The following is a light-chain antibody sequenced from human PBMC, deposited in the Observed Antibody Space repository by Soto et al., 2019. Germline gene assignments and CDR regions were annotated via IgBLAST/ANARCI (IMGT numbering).Light chain of an antibody. J-gene: IGKJ1*01. Sequence: EIVMTQSPATLSVSPGERATLSCRASQSVSSNLAWYQQKPGQAPRLLIYGASNRATGIPARFSGSGSGTEFTLTISSLQSEDFAVYYCQQYNNWPRTFGQGTKEEIK. CDR3: QQYNNWPRT. CDR1: QSVSSN. V-gene: IGKV3-15*01. CDR2: GAS.